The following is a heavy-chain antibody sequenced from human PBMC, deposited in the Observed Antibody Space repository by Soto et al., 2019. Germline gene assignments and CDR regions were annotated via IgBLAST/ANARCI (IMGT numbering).Heavy chain of an antibody. CDR1: GGSISSYY. J-gene: IGHJ4*02. D-gene: IGHD3-22*01. CDR3: ARVRVWDYYDSSGYVDY. CDR2: IYYSGST. V-gene: IGHV4-59*01. Sequence: PSETLSLTCTVSGGSISSYYWSWIRQPPGKGLEWIGYIYYSGSTNYNPSLKSRVTISVDTSKNQFSLKLSSVTAADTAVYYCARVRVWDYYDSSGYVDYWGQGTLVTVS.